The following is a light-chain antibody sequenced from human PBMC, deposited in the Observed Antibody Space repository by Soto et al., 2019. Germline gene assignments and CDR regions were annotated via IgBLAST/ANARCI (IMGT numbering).Light chain of an antibody. Sequence: EIVMTQSPATLSVSPGERATLSCRASQSVSSNLAWTQQKPGQAPRLLSSGAFTRATGIPARFSGSASGTEFLRTISSLQSEDFAFYYCQQYNNWPYTFGQGTKLDIK. J-gene: IGKJ2*01. V-gene: IGKV3-15*01. CDR2: GAF. CDR3: QQYNNWPYT. CDR1: QSVSSN.